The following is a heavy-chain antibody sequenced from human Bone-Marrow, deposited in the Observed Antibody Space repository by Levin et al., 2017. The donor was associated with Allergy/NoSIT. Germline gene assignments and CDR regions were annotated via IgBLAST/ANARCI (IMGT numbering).Heavy chain of an antibody. CDR2: INNSGKT. J-gene: IGHJ1*01. V-gene: IGHV4-59*02. Sequence: PSETLSLTCTVSGVSVSSSYWTWIRQPPGKGPEWIAYINNSGKTNYNPSLKSRVTISIDTSKNQFSLILSSVTSADTAVYYCAKFGGSRGEFFHHWGPGTLVTVSS. CDR1: GVSVSSSY. D-gene: IGHD1-26*01. CDR3: AKFGGSRGEFFHH.